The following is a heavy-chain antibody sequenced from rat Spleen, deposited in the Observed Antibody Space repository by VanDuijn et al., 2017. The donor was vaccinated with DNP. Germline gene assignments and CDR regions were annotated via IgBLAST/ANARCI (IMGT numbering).Heavy chain of an antibody. D-gene: IGHD1-4*01. CDR1: GFTFSDYY. CDR2: ISYDGSDT. J-gene: IGHJ2*01. Sequence: EVQLVESGGGLVQPGRSLKLSCAASGFTFSDYYMDWVRQAPEKGLEWVASISYDGSDTYYRDSVKGRFTMSRDNAKSTLYLQMDSLRSEDTATYYCASRPPPTRGPFDYWGQGVTVTVSS. V-gene: IGHV5-7*01. CDR3: ASRPPPTRGPFDY.